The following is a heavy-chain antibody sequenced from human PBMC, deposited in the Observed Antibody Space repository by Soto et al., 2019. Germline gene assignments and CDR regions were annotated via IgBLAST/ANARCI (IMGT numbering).Heavy chain of an antibody. CDR2: IYYSGST. CDR3: ARVANYGYCSGGSCYWFDP. V-gene: IGHV4-59*01. CDR1: GGSIGSYY. Sequence: SETLSLTCTVSGGSIGSYYWSWIRQPPGKGLEWIGYIYYSGSTNYNPSLKSRVTISVDTSKNQFSLKLSSVTAADTAVYYCARVANYGYCSGGSCYWFDPWGQGTLVTVSS. D-gene: IGHD2-15*01. J-gene: IGHJ5*02.